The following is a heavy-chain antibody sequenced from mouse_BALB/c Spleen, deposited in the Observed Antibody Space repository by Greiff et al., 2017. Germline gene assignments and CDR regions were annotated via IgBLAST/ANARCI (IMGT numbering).Heavy chain of an antibody. CDR2: ISYSGST. Sequence: EVQLQQSGPGLVKPSQSLSLTCTVTGYSITSDYAWNWIRQFPGNKLEWMGYISYSGSTSYNPSLKSRISITRDTSKNQFFLQLNSVTTEDTATYYCARNYYRYDVGYFDYWGQGTTLTVSS. D-gene: IGHD2-14*01. V-gene: IGHV3-2*02. J-gene: IGHJ2*01. CDR1: GYSITSDYA. CDR3: ARNYYRYDVGYFDY.